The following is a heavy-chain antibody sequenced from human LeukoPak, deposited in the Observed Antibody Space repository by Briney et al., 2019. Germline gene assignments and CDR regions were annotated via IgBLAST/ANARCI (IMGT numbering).Heavy chain of an antibody. J-gene: IGHJ4*02. CDR3: ARSIYGGNSEVDY. V-gene: IGHV4-31*03. D-gene: IGHD4-23*01. CDR2: IYYSGST. Sequence: SETLSLTCTVSGGSISSGGYYWSWIRQHPGKGLEWIGYIYYSGSTYYNPSLKSRVTISVDTSKNQFSLKLSSVTAADTAVYYCARSIYGGNSEVDYWGQGTLVTDSS. CDR1: GGSISSGGYY.